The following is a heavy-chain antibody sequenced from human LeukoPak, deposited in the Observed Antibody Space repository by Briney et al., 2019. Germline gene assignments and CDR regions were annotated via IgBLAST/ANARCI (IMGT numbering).Heavy chain of an antibody. CDR1: GFTFSSYA. CDR3: AKYKGYVWGSYRYFDY. CDR2: ISGSGGST. J-gene: IGHJ4*02. D-gene: IGHD3-16*02. Sequence: GGSLRLSCAASGFTFSSYAMSWLRQAPGKGLEWVSAISGSGGSTYYADSVKGRITISRDNSKNTLYLQMNSLRAEDTAVYYCAKYKGYVWGSYRYFDYWGQGTLVTVSS. V-gene: IGHV3-23*01.